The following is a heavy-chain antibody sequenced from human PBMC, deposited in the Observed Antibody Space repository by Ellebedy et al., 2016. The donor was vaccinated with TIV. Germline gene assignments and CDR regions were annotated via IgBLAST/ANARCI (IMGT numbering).Heavy chain of an antibody. D-gene: IGHD5-12*01. V-gene: IGHV3-21*01. Sequence: PGGSLRLSCAASGFTFSSHEMNWVRQAPGKGLEWVSSISSSSSYIYYADSVKGRFTISRDNAKNSLYLQMNSLRAEDTAVYYCAREGGYSGYENFDYWGQGTLVTVSS. J-gene: IGHJ4*02. CDR3: AREGGYSGYENFDY. CDR2: ISSSSSYI. CDR1: GFTFSSHE.